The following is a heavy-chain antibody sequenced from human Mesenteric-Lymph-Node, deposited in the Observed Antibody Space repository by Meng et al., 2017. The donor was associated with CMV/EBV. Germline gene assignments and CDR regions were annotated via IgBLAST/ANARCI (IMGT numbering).Heavy chain of an antibody. CDR2: IYYSGST. Sequence: CTVSGGSVSRGSYYWSWIRQPPGKGLEWIGYIYYSGSTNYNPSLKSRVTISVDTSKNQFSLKLSSVTAADTAVYYCARAPGQSWFDPWGQGTLSPSPQ. J-gene: IGHJ5*02. CDR1: GGSVSRGSYY. D-gene: IGHD1-1*01. V-gene: IGHV4-61*01. CDR3: ARAPGQSWFDP.